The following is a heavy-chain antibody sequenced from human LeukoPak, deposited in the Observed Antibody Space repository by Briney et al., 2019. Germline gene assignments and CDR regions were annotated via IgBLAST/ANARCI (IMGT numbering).Heavy chain of an antibody. Sequence: GGSLRLSCAASGFTFSSYAMSWVRQAPGKGLEWVSAISGSGGSTYYADSVKGRFTISRDNSKNTMYLQMNSLRAEDTAVYYCARNRQEVYFDSWGLGALVTVSS. CDR1: GFTFSSYA. D-gene: IGHD2/OR15-2a*01. J-gene: IGHJ4*02. V-gene: IGHV3-23*01. CDR2: ISGSGGST. CDR3: ARNRQEVYFDS.